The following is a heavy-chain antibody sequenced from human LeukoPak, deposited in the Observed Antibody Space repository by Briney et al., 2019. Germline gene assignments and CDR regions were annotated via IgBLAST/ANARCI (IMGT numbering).Heavy chain of an antibody. D-gene: IGHD4-23*01. Sequence: GASVKVSCKASGYTFTSYGISWVRQAPGQGLEWMGIINPSGGSTSYAQKFQGRVTMTRDMSTSTVYMELSSLRSEDTAVYYCARDGDYGGNWGGPYYFDYWGQGTLVTVSS. CDR1: GYTFTSYG. V-gene: IGHV1-46*01. CDR2: INPSGGST. J-gene: IGHJ4*02. CDR3: ARDGDYGGNWGGPYYFDY.